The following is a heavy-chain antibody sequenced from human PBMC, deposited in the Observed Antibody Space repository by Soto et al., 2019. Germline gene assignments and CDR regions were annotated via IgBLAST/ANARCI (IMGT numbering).Heavy chain of an antibody. D-gene: IGHD1-26*01. CDR2: IMPIFRTP. J-gene: IGHJ6*02. V-gene: IGHV1-69*12. CDR3: ARENDRPKLVGSYYSMLDV. Sequence: QVQLEQSGAEVKKPGSSVKVSCKASGGTFRNSAISWVRQAPGQGLEWMGGIMPIFRTPDYAQKFQGRVTIPADEAKSNAYMELRSLRSDDTAVYFCARENDRPKLVGSYYSMLDVWGHGTTVTVAS. CDR1: GGTFRNSA.